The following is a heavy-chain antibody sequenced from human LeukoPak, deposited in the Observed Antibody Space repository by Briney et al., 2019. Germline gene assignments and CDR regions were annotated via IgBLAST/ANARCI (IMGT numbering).Heavy chain of an antibody. CDR2: IRQDGKYT. Sequence: GGSLRLSCAASGLTLRSHYMSWLRQAPGKGLEWVANIRQDGKYTSYVDSVKGRFTISRDNAKNSLWLQMNSLRAEDTAVYYCAKGSRVEPVAYCDYWGQGTLVTVSS. D-gene: IGHD2-2*01. V-gene: IGHV3-7*03. CDR1: GLTLRSHY. J-gene: IGHJ4*02. CDR3: AKGSRVEPVAYCDY.